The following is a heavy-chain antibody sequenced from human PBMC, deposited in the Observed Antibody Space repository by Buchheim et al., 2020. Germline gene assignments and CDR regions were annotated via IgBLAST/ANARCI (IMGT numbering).Heavy chain of an antibody. D-gene: IGHD4-11*01. J-gene: IGHJ6*02. V-gene: IGHV4-39*01. CDR3: ARPILDSNYNYGMDV. CDR2: IYYSGST. CDR1: GGSISSSSYY. Sequence: QLQLQESGPGLVKPSETLSLTCTVSGGSISSSSYYWGWIRQPPGKGLEWIGSIYYSGSTYYNPSLKSRVTISVDTSKNQFSLKLSSVTAADTAVYYCARPILDSNYNYGMDVWGQGTT.